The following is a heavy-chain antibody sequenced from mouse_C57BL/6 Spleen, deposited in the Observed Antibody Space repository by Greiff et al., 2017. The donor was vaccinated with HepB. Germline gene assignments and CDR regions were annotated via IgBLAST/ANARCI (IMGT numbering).Heavy chain of an antibody. CDR1: GFSLTSYG. J-gene: IGHJ4*01. CDR2: ICGDGST. CDR3: AKGKKTGRAMDY. D-gene: IGHD4-1*01. Sequence: QVQLKESGPGLVAPSQSLSITCTVSGFSLTSYGVSWVRQPPGKGLEWLGVICGDGSTNYHSALISRLSISTDNSKSQVFLTLNRLQTDDTDTYYCAKGKKTGRAMDYWGQGTSVTVSS. V-gene: IGHV2-3*01.